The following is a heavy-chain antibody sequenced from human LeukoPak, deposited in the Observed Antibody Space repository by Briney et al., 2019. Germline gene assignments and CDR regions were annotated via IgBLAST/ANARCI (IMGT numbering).Heavy chain of an antibody. CDR1: GGTFSSYA. D-gene: IGHD2-2*01. Sequence: SVKVSXKASGGTFSSYAISWMRQAPGQGLEWMGGIIPIFGTANYAQKFQGRVTITADESTSTAYMELSSLRSEDTAVYYCAREQYRQYQLLSANWFDPWGQGTLVTVSS. CDR2: IIPIFGTA. J-gene: IGHJ5*02. V-gene: IGHV1-69*01. CDR3: AREQYRQYQLLSANWFDP.